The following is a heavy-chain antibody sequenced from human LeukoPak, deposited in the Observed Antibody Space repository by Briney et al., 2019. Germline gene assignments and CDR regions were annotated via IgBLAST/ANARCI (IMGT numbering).Heavy chain of an antibody. D-gene: IGHD5-24*01. CDR1: GFTFSSYE. J-gene: IGHJ4*02. CDR2: ISSSGSTI. V-gene: IGHV3-48*03. Sequence: GGSLRLSCAASGFTFSSYEMNWVRQAPGKGLEWVSYISSSGSTIYYADSVKGRFTISRDNAKNSLYLQMNSLRPEDTAVYYCAKGEYHQDGIGENRFDNWGQGALVTVSS. CDR3: AKGEYHQDGIGENRFDN.